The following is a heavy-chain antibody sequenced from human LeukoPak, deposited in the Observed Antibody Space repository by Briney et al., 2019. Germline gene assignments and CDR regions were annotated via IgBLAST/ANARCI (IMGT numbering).Heavy chain of an antibody. Sequence: TGGSLRLSCAASGFNFSVHSIYWVRQVPGKGLEWVGRIKSKTDGGTTDYAAPVKGRFTISRDDSENTLYLQMNSLKTEDTSVYYCTTNGGPLSWLNYWGQGTLVTVSS. CDR2: IKSKTDGGTT. J-gene: IGHJ4*02. D-gene: IGHD3-22*01. V-gene: IGHV3-15*01. CDR1: GFNFSVHS. CDR3: TTNGGPLSWLNY.